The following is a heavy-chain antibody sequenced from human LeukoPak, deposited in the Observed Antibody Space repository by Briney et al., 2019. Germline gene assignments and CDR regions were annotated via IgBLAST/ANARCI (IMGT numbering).Heavy chain of an antibody. V-gene: IGHV3-23*01. CDR3: AKVRDLDTVLGRFDN. CDR1: GFTFSSYA. J-gene: IGHJ5*02. CDR2: ISGNGGRT. D-gene: IGHD5-18*01. Sequence: GGSLRLSCAASGFTFSSYAMSWVRQAPGKGLEWVSVISGNGGRTCYADSVKGRFTISRDNSKNTLYLQMNSLRAEDTAVYYCAKVRDLDTVLGRFDNWGQGTLVTVSS.